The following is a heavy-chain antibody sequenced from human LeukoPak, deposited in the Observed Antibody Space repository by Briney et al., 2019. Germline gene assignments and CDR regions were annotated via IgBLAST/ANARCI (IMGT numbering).Heavy chain of an antibody. Sequence: GGSLRLSCAASGFTFSDYYMSWIRQPPGKGLEWVSYISSSGSTRHYGDSVKGRFTISRDNAKNSLELQMNSLRAEDTALYYCARERPLGTVTTDAFDIWGQGTMVTVSS. V-gene: IGHV3-11*01. CDR1: GFTFSDYY. J-gene: IGHJ3*02. D-gene: IGHD4-17*01. CDR3: ARERPLGTVTTDAFDI. CDR2: ISSSGSTR.